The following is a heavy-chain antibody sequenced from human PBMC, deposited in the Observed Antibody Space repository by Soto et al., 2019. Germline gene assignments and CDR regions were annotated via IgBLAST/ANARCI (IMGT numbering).Heavy chain of an antibody. J-gene: IGHJ4*02. Sequence: ASVKVSCKASGYTFTNYAMHWVRQAPGQRLEWMGRIDAGNGNTKYSRKFQGRVTITRDTSARTVYMDLSGLRSEDTAVYYCTRDLRPATVTTHDSGYWGQGTLVTVSS. CDR2: IDAGNGNT. V-gene: IGHV1-3*01. CDR1: GYTFTNYA. D-gene: IGHD4-17*01. CDR3: TRDLRPATVTTHDSGY.